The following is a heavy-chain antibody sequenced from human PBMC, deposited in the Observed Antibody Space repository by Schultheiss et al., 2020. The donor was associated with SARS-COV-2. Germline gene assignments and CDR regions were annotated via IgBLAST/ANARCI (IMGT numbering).Heavy chain of an antibody. CDR3: ARERSRSGSYSDS. CDR2: ISGSGGST. Sequence: GGSLRLSCAASGFTFSSYAMSWVRQAPGKGLEWVSAISGSGGSTYYADSVKGRFTISRDNTKNSLYLQMNSLRADDTAVYYCARERSRSGSYSDSWGQGTLVTVSS. J-gene: IGHJ4*02. D-gene: IGHD1-26*01. CDR1: GFTFSSYA. V-gene: IGHV3-23*01.